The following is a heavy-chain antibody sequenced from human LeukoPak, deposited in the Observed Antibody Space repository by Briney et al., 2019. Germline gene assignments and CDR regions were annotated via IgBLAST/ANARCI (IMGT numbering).Heavy chain of an antibody. CDR3: ARDLWGSSSSAWFDP. D-gene: IGHD6-13*01. J-gene: IGHJ5*02. CDR2: ISAYNGNT. Sequence: ASVKVSCKASGYTFTSYGISWVRQAPGQGLEWMGWISAYNGNTNYAQKFQGRVTITADKSTSTAYMELSSLRSEDTAVYYCARDLWGSSSSAWFDPWGQGTLVTVSS. CDR1: GYTFTSYG. V-gene: IGHV1-18*01.